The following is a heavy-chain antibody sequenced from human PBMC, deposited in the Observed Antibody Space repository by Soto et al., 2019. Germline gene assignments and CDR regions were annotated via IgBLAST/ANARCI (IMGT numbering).Heavy chain of an antibody. D-gene: IGHD3-3*01. CDR2: IKPSGGAT. J-gene: IGHJ4*02. CDR1: GYTFANDY. Sequence: QVQLVQSGAEVKEPGASVKVSCKASGYTFANDYIHWVRQVPGQGLECLGRIKPSGGATMYAQKFQGRVTMTRDTSTNTLYMDLSSLRSDDTAMYYFSRDTRSISGVAQTPFDVWGQGTLVTVSS. V-gene: IGHV1-46*01. CDR3: SRDTRSISGVAQTPFDV.